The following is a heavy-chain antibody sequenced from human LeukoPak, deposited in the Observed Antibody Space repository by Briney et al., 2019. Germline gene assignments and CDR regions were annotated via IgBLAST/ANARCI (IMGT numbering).Heavy chain of an antibody. J-gene: IGHJ4*02. Sequence: ASVKVSCKASGYTFTSYYMHWVRQAPGQGLEWMGIINPSGGSTSYAQKFQGRVTMTRDTSTSTAYMELSSLRSEDTAVYYCARDLSTAVAAQGRGDYWGQGTLVTVSS. CDR2: INPSGGST. D-gene: IGHD6-19*01. CDR1: GYTFTSYY. V-gene: IGHV1-46*01. CDR3: ARDLSTAVAAQGRGDY.